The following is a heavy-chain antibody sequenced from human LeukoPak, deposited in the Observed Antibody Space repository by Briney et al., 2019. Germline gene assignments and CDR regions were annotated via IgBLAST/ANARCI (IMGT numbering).Heavy chain of an antibody. CDR3: ARRSYGGKDFDN. Sequence: GESLKISCTGSGYTFTSYWIAWVRQMPGKGLEWMGIIYPGDSDTKYSPSFQGQDTISADRSISTAYLQWRSLKASDTAMYYCARRSYGGKDFDNWGQGTLVTVSS. V-gene: IGHV5-51*01. D-gene: IGHD4-23*01. J-gene: IGHJ4*02. CDR2: IYPGDSDT. CDR1: GYTFTSYW.